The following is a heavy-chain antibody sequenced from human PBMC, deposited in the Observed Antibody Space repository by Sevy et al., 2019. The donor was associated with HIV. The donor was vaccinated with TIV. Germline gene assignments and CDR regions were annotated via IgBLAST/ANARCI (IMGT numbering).Heavy chain of an antibody. CDR2: INSHGTIT. Sequence: GGSLRLSCAVSGFTFSSHWMFWVRQAPGKGLVWVSHINSHGTITNYADSVKGRFAISRDNTKNTIYLQMNSLRAEDTAVYYCARGQLIQFLEWPSYGLDVWGQGTTVTVSS. CDR1: GFTFSSHW. J-gene: IGHJ6*02. V-gene: IGHV3-74*01. CDR3: ARGQLIQFLEWPSYGLDV. D-gene: IGHD3-3*01.